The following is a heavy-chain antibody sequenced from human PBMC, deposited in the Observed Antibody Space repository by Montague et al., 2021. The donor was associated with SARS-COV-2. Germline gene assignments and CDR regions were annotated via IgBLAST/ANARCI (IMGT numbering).Heavy chain of an antibody. Sequence: SETLSLTCTVSGGSISSYYWSWIRQPAGKGLEWIGRFYTNRSTNFNHSLKSRGTMSVDTSKNQFSLKLSSVTPADTAAYYCAGAGRDSAIVAIGIHYGMDVWGRGTTVTVSS. V-gene: IGHV4-4*07. CDR2: FYTNRST. D-gene: IGHD3-22*01. CDR1: GGSISSYY. CDR3: AGAGRDSAIVAIGIHYGMDV. J-gene: IGHJ6*02.